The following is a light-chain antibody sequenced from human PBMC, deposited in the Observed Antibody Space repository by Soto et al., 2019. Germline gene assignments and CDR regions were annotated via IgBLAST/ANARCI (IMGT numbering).Light chain of an antibody. Sequence: EIVMTQSPATLSVSPGERATLSFSASQSVSSNLAWYQQKPGQAPRLLIYDASKRASGVPARFSGSWSGTEFTLTISSLQSEDFAVYYCQQYNNWITFGQGTRLEIK. CDR2: DAS. V-gene: IGKV3-15*01. CDR3: QQYNNWIT. J-gene: IGKJ5*01. CDR1: QSVSSN.